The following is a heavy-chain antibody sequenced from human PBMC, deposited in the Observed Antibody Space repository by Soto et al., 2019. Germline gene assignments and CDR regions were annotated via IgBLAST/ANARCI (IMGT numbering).Heavy chain of an antibody. CDR2: FDPEDGET. V-gene: IGHV1-24*01. J-gene: IGHJ6*02. Sequence: ASVKVSCKVSGYTLTELSMHWVRQAPGKGLEWMGGFDPEDGETIYAQKFQGRVTMTEDTSTDTAYMELSSLRSEDTAVYYCATGDLGATPSQPYYYYGMDVWGQGTTVTVSS. CDR3: ATGDLGATPSQPYYYYGMDV. CDR1: GYTLTELS. D-gene: IGHD1-26*01.